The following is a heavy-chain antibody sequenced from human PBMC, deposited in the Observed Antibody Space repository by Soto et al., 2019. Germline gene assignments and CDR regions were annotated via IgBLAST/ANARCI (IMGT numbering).Heavy chain of an antibody. D-gene: IGHD6-6*01. Sequence: PGGSLRLSCAGSGFTFSSYEMNWVRQAPGKGLEWVAYIGSSGSPRYYPDSVKGRFTISRDNAKDSLYLHMNGLRAEDMAVYYCTRASGTARPSFGYWGQGTLVTVSS. J-gene: IGHJ1*01. CDR3: TRASGTARPSFGY. CDR2: IGSSGSPR. CDR1: GFTFSSYE. V-gene: IGHV3-48*03.